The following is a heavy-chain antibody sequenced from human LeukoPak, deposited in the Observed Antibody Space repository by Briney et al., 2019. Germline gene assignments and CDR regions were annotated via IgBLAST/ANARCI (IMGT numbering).Heavy chain of an antibody. CDR2: ISYDGSNK. J-gene: IGHJ4*02. D-gene: IGHD4-23*01. Sequence: GGSLRLSGAASGFTFSSYAMHWVRQAPGKGLEWVAVISYDGSNKYYADSVKGRFTISRDNSKNTLYLQMNSLRAEDTAVYYCARGYGGNSAFYYWGQGTLVTVSS. CDR3: ARGYGGNSAFYY. CDR1: GFTFSSYA. V-gene: IGHV3-30-3*01.